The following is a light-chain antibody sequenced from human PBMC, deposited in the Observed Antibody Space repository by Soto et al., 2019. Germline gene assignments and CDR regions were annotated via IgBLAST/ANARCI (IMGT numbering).Light chain of an antibody. V-gene: IGKV3-11*01. J-gene: IGKJ4*01. Sequence: LLTQSPAMLSLSPGEAAAVSCRASHRVSTYVAWYQHNPGQAPRLLIFDAFHMATVVPARFCGSGSGTDCTLTISSMEPGDCEVSYCQQGADLIVTFGCGTKVEI. CDR2: DAF. CDR3: QQGADLIVT. CDR1: HRVSTY.